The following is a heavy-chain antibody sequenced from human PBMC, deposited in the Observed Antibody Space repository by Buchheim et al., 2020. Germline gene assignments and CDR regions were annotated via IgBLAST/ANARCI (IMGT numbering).Heavy chain of an antibody. CDR3: AKSGIMAVAGIDY. Sequence: VQLVESGGGLVQPGGSLRLSCAASGFTFSSYGMHWVRQAPGKGLEWVAVISYDGSNKYYADSVKGRFTISRDNSKNTLYLQMNSLRAEDTAVYYCAKSGIMAVAGIDYWGQGTL. V-gene: IGHV3-30*18. J-gene: IGHJ4*02. CDR2: ISYDGSNK. D-gene: IGHD6-19*01. CDR1: GFTFSSYG.